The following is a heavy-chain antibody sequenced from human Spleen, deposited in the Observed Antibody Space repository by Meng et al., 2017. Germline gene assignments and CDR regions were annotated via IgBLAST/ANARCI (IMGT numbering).Heavy chain of an antibody. J-gene: IGHJ4*02. CDR1: GYNFPDYW. CDR2: IDPKSGDT. CDR3: ARGKTYYHDSSGYSFLGFFDL. Sequence: ASVKVSCKPSGYNFPDYWLHWARRAPGQGLEWMGRIDPKSGDTHYAQRFQGRVTMTGDTSISTAYMELSGLRSDDTAVYYCARGKTYYHDSSGYSFLGFFDLWGQGTLVTVSS. D-gene: IGHD3-22*01. V-gene: IGHV1-2*06.